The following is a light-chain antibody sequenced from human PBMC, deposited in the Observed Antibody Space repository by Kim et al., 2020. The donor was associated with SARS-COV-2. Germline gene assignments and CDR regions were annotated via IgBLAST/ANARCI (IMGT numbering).Light chain of an antibody. CDR2: TAS. CDR1: QSIRNY. J-gene: IGKJ2*03. V-gene: IGKV1-39*01. Sequence: SAAGGDRVTITCRSSQSIRNYLNWYQQRPGKAPKLLIYTASSLQSGVPSRFSGSGSGTDFTLTISSLQPEDFASYYCQQSFSTPASFGQGTKLEI. CDR3: QQSFSTPAS.